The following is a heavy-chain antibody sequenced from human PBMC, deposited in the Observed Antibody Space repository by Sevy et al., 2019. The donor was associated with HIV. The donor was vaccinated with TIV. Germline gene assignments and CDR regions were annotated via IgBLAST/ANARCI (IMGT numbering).Heavy chain of an antibody. D-gene: IGHD2-21*01. CDR2: FDPEDGEP. Sequence: VSVKVSCKVYGFTLTELSMHWVRQIPEKGLEWMGCFDPEDGEPIYSQNFEGRVTLTEDTSRDTAYMELSGLRSEDTAVYYCTCGGHGGGMDVWGQGTTVTVSS. CDR3: TCGGHGGGMDV. CDR1: GFTLTELS. V-gene: IGHV1-24*01. J-gene: IGHJ6*02.